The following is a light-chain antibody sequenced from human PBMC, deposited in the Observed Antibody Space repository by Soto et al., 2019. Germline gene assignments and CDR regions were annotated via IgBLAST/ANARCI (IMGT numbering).Light chain of an antibody. CDR1: KIMGTN. J-gene: IGKJ1*01. V-gene: IGKV1-39*01. CDR3: QQSYFTPP. Sequence: DIQVTQSPSFLSASAGDRVTISFWAGKIMGTNLSWYQQRPGKAPKLLIFGASNLQSGVPSRFSGSGSGTDFTLTISGVQHEDFATYYCQQSYFTPPFGQGTKVDIK. CDR2: GAS.